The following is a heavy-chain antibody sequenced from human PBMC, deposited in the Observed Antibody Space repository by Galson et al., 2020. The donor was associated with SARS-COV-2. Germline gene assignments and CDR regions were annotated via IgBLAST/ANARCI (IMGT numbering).Heavy chain of an antibody. CDR3: ARGGVTTVKYDH. J-gene: IGHJ4*02. Sequence: GGSLRLSCAASGFTFSTYSMNCVRQTPGQGLECVSSISPRSDYIYYADSAKGRFTISRDNAKNSLYLQMNSLRAEDTALYFCARGGVTTVKYDHWGQGSLVTVSS. CDR2: ISPRSDYI. CDR1: GFTFSTYS. D-gene: IGHD4-17*01. V-gene: IGHV3-21*01.